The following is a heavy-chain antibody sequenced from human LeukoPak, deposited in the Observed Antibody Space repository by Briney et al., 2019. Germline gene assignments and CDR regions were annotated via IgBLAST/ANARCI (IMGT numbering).Heavy chain of an antibody. J-gene: IGHJ3*01. V-gene: IGHV1-3*01. CDR3: AKVPVGRTQGDGFDV. D-gene: IGHD1-26*01. CDR1: GYTFTNYA. Sequence: GASVTVSCKASGYTFTNYAMHWVRQAPGQRLEWMGWINAGNGNTKYSQKFQGRVTITRDTSASAAYMELSSLRAEDTAVYYCAKVPVGRTQGDGFDVWGQGTVVTVSS. CDR2: INAGNGNT.